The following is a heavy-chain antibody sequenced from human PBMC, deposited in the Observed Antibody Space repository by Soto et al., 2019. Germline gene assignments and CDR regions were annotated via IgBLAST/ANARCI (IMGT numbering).Heavy chain of an antibody. CDR1: GFTFSSYA. D-gene: IGHD3-3*01. CDR3: ARESEWLWVYYFDY. Sequence: GGSLRLSCAASGFTFSSYAMHWVRQAPGKGLEWVAVISYDGSNKYYADSVKGRFTISRDNSKNTLYLQMNSLRAEDTAVYYCARESEWLWVYYFDYWGQGTLVTVSS. V-gene: IGHV3-30-3*01. CDR2: ISYDGSNK. J-gene: IGHJ4*02.